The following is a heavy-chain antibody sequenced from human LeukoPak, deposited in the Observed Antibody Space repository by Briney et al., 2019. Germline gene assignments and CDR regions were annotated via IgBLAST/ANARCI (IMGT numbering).Heavy chain of an antibody. D-gene: IGHD1-26*01. CDR2: ISAYNGNT. Sequence: ASVKISCKASGYTFTSYGISWVRQAPGQGLEWMGRISAYNGNTNYAQKLQGRVTMTTDTSTSTAYMELRSLRSDDTAVYYCARNGGSYPYNWFDPWGQGTLVTVSS. J-gene: IGHJ5*02. CDR3: ARNGGSYPYNWFDP. CDR1: GYTFTSYG. V-gene: IGHV1-18*01.